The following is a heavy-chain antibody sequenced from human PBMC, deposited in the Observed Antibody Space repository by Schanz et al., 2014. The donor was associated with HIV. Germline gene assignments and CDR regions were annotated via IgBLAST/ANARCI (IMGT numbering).Heavy chain of an antibody. D-gene: IGHD6-19*01. CDR2: ISGYNGNT. CDR1: GYTFTNYG. Sequence: QVQLVQSGTEVKKPGASVKVSCKASGYTFTNYGITWVRQAPGQGLEWMGWISGYNGNTNYAQKVQGRVTMTRDTSTSTAYMELRSLRSDDTAVYFCARDAIAVAVPCDFWGQGTVVTVSS. J-gene: IGHJ4*02. CDR3: ARDAIAVAVPCDF. V-gene: IGHV1-18*01.